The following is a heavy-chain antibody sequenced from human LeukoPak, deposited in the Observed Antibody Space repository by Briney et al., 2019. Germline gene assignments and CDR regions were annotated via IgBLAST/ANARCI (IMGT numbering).Heavy chain of an antibody. D-gene: IGHD3-3*01. V-gene: IGHV4-39*05. J-gene: IGHJ4*02. CDR1: GGSISSCSCE. CDR2: IYDSGST. CDR3: HSRFLEWLLDY. Sequence: AETPCPTASVSGGSISSCSCERGWIREPPGKGLEWIGSIYDSGSTYYNPSLKSRVTISVDTSKNQFSLRLSSVTAADTAIYYCHSRFLEWLLDYWGQGTLVTVSS.